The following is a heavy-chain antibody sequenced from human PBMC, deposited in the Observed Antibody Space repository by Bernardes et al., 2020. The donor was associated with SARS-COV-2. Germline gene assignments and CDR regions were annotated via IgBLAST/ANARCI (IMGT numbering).Heavy chain of an antibody. J-gene: IGHJ4*02. CDR1: GFTFDDYG. V-gene: IGHV3-20*04. CDR2: VNWNGAYT. D-gene: IGHD1-1*01. CDR3: VRQLAFCNPSGCSRIPNNFDS. Sequence: GGSLRLSCATSGFTFDDYGMGWVRQVPGKGPEWVSSVNWNGAYTDYADSVKGRFTVSRDNSRNSLFLQMNSLRGDDTALYYCVRQLAFCNPSGCSRIPNNFDSWGQGTLVTVSS.